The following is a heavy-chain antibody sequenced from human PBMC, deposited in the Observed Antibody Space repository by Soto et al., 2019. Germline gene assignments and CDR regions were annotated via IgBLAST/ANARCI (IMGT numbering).Heavy chain of an antibody. Sequence: GGSLRLSCAASGFTFNTYWMNWVRQAAGKGLEWVANIDQDGSEKYYVDSVKGRFTISRDNTKNSLYLQMNSLKAEDTAVYYCLRGYYMDVWGKGTTVTVSS. CDR2: IDQDGSEK. V-gene: IGHV3-7*01. CDR3: LRGYYMDV. D-gene: IGHD3-10*01. CDR1: GFTFNTYW. J-gene: IGHJ6*03.